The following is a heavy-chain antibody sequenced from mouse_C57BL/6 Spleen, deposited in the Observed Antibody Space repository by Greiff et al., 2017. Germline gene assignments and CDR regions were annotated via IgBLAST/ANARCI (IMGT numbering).Heavy chain of an antibody. Sequence: QVQLQQPGAELVKPGASVKMSCKASGYTFTSYWITWVKQRPGQGLEWIGDIYPGSGSTNYNEKFKSKATLTVATSSSTAYMQLSSLTSEDSAVYYCARGYGSSYAMDYWGQGTSVTVSS. CDR1: GYTFTSYW. CDR2: IYPGSGST. V-gene: IGHV1-55*01. J-gene: IGHJ4*01. D-gene: IGHD1-1*01. CDR3: ARGYGSSYAMDY.